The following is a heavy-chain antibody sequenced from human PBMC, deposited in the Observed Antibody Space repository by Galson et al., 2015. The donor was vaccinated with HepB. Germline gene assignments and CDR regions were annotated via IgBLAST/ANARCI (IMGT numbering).Heavy chain of an antibody. J-gene: IGHJ6*02. CDR1: GVTFDTYT. CDR2: IIPLPGIV. D-gene: IGHD3-9*01. CDR3: ARGDYDILTYYAMDV. Sequence: SVKVSCKASGVTFDTYTISWVRQAPGQGLEWMGRIIPLPGIVNHAQKFQGRVTITADKSTSTAYMELSSLRTEDTAVYYCARGDYDILTYYAMDVWGQGTTVTVSS. V-gene: IGHV1-69*02.